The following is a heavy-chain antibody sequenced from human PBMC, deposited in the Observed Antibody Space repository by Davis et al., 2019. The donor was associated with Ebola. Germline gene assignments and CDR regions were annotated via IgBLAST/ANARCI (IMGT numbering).Heavy chain of an antibody. J-gene: IGHJ4*02. CDR3: ARAHNYGDSDY. V-gene: IGHV3-48*01. Sequence: GESLKISCAASGFTLSNYNMNWVRQAPGKGLEWVSYISSRGTTRYYADSVKGRFTISRDNAKNSLYLQMDRLRADDTAVYYCARAHNYGDSDYWGQGTLVTVSS. CDR2: ISSRGTTR. D-gene: IGHD4-17*01. CDR1: GFTLSNYN.